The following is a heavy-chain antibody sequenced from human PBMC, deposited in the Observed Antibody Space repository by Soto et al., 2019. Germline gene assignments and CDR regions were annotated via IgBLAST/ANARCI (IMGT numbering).Heavy chain of an antibody. CDR2: ISHNDGST. CDR3: VKRPTTPTTSGAFDI. CDR1: GFSFSSYA. V-gene: IGHV3-23*01. D-gene: IGHD4-17*01. J-gene: IGHJ3*02. Sequence: EVQLLESGGGMVQPGESLTLSCIASGFSFSSYAMSWVRQAPGKGLEWVSSISHNDGSTYYADFVKGRFTISRDDSKNTLDMQINSLRVEYTAVYYCVKRPTTPTTSGAFDIWGQGTMVTVSS.